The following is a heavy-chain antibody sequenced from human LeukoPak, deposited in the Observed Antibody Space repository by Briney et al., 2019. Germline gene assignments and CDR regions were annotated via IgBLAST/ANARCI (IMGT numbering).Heavy chain of an antibody. D-gene: IGHD3-10*01. V-gene: IGHV1-24*01. J-gene: IGHJ4*02. Sequence: ASVTVSCKVSGYTLTELSMHWVRQAPGKGLEWIGGFDPEDGGTIYAQKFQGRVTMTEDTSTDTAYMELSSLRSEDTAVYYCATDRQLLWFGEFRNWGQGTLVTVSS. CDR3: ATDRQLLWFGEFRN. CDR2: FDPEDGGT. CDR1: GYTLTELS.